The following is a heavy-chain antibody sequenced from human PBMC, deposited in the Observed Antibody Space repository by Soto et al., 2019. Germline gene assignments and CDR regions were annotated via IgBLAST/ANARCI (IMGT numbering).Heavy chain of an antibody. CDR3: ARVGIAARQVNYYYGMDV. D-gene: IGHD6-6*01. J-gene: IGHJ6*02. CDR1: GGTFSSYA. V-gene: IGHV1-69*06. Sequence: SVKVSCKASGGTFSSYAISWVRQAPGQGLEWMGGIIPLFGTANYAQKFQGRVTITADKSTSTAYMELSSLRSEDTAVYYCARVGIAARQVNYYYGMDVWGQGTTVTISS. CDR2: IIPLFGTA.